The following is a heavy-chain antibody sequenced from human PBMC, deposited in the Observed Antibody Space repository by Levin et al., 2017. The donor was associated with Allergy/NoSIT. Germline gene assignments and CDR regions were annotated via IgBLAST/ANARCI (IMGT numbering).Heavy chain of an antibody. V-gene: IGHV2-5*02. J-gene: IGHJ3*02. CDR3: AHCFEAEYYYDSSGLFADDAFDI. CDR2: IYWDDDK. CDR1: GFSLSTSGVG. D-gene: IGHD3-22*01. Sequence: KSSGPTLVKPTQTLTLTCTFSGFSLSTSGVGVGWIRPPPGKALEWLALIYWDDDKRYSPSLKSRLTITKDTSKNQVVLTMTNMDPVDTATYYCAHCFEAEYYYDSSGLFADDAFDIWGQGTMVTVSS.